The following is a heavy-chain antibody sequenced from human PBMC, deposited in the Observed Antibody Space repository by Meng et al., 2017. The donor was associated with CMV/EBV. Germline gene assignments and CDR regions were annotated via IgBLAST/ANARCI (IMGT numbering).Heavy chain of an antibody. J-gene: IGHJ5*02. Sequence: GQRQRGGEGLLKPSGTLSLPWAVYGGSFSGYYWSWIRQPPGKGLEWIGEINHSGSTNYNPSLKSRVTISVDTSKNQFSLKLSSVTAADTAVYYCARGGNWFDPWGQGTLVTVSS. CDR2: INHSGST. CDR1: GGSFSGYY. CDR3: ARGGNWFDP. V-gene: IGHV4-34*01.